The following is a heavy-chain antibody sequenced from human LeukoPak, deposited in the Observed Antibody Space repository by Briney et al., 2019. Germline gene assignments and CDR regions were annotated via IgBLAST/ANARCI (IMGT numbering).Heavy chain of an antibody. D-gene: IGHD5-24*01. CDR3: ARERLLQLLYFPAAFDI. J-gene: IGHJ3*02. CDR1: GGSISSGNYY. V-gene: IGHV4-61*02. Sequence: PSQTLSLTCTVSGGSISSGNYYWSWVRQPAGKGLEWIGRIYTSGSTNYNPSLKSRVTISVDTSKNQFSLKLSSLTAADTAVYYCARERLLQLLYFPAAFDIWGQGTMVTVSS. CDR2: IYTSGST.